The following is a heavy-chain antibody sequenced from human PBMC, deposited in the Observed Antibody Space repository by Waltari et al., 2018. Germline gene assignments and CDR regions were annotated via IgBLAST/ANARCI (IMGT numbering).Heavy chain of an antibody. Sequence: EVHLVEAGGGLVKPGGSRRPSCAASGFTFRNDWMNWVRQAPGKGLGSVARIQVKAHGETTDVAAPVRGRFTISSDDSKNTLYLQMNSLETEDAAVYYCTTGSVEGYWGQGTLVTVSS. D-gene: IGHD2-15*01. V-gene: IGHV3-15*01. CDR3: TTGSVEGY. CDR2: IQVKAHGETT. CDR1: GFTFRNDW. J-gene: IGHJ4*02.